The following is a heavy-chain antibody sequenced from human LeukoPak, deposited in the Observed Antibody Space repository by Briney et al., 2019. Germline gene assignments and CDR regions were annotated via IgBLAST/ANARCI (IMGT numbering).Heavy chain of an antibody. CDR1: GGSISSSNG. CDR2: IWHSGDT. V-gene: IGHV4-4*02. Sequence: PSETLSLTCAVSGGSISSSNGWSWVRQPPGKGLEWIGDIWHSGDTNYNPSLKSRVTISVDKSRNQFSLKLSSVTAADTAVYYCARLLTGSATSDPYDYWGQGTLVTVSS. CDR3: ARLLTGSATSDPYDY. J-gene: IGHJ4*02. D-gene: IGHD3-10*01.